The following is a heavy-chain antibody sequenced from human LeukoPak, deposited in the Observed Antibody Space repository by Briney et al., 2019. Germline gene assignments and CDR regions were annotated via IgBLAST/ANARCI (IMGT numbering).Heavy chain of an antibody. CDR3: AKPVPRGEYYYGSGSAFDI. V-gene: IGHV3-21*04. Sequence: GGSLRLSCAASGFTFSSYSMNWVRQAPGKGLEWVSSISSSSSYIYYADSVKGRFTISRDNAKNSLYLQMNSLRAEDTAVYYCAKPVPRGEYYYGSGSAFDIWGQGTMVTVSS. J-gene: IGHJ3*02. CDR1: GFTFSSYS. CDR2: ISSSSSYI. D-gene: IGHD3-10*01.